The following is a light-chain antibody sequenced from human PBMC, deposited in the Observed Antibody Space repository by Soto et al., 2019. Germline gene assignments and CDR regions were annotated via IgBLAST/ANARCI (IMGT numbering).Light chain of an antibody. CDR3: QQYNTSSWT. V-gene: IGKV1-5*01. Sequence: DIQMTQSPSTLSGSVGDRVTITCRASQTISSWLAWYQQKPGKAPKLLIYDASSLHSGVPSRFSGSGSGTDFTLTISSLQPDDFATYYCQQYNTSSWTFGQGTKVDIK. CDR2: DAS. CDR1: QTISSW. J-gene: IGKJ1*01.